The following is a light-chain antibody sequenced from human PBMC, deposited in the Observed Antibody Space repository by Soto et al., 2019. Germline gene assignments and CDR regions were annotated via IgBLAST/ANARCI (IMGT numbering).Light chain of an antibody. Sequence: EIVLTQSPATLSLSPGERATLSCRASQSVNSYLVWYQQKPGQVPRLLIYDASNRATGIPARFSGSGSGTDVTLTISSLAPEDFAVYYCQQHSNWPYTFGQGTKLEIK. V-gene: IGKV3-11*01. J-gene: IGKJ2*01. CDR1: QSVNSY. CDR3: QQHSNWPYT. CDR2: DAS.